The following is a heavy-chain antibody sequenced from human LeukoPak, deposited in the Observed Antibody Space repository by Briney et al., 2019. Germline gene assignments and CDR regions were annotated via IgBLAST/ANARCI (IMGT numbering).Heavy chain of an antibody. D-gene: IGHD6-13*01. CDR3: ARRIRGYSSSWYEFYYFDY. CDR2: IYYSGST. CDR1: GGSISSYY. V-gene: IGHV4-59*08. Sequence: PSETLSLTCTVSGGSISSYYWSWIRQPPGKGLEWIGYIYYSGSTNYNPSLKSRVTISVDTSKNQFSLKLSSVTAADTAVYYCARRIRGYSSSWYEFYYFDYWGQGTLVTVSS. J-gene: IGHJ4*02.